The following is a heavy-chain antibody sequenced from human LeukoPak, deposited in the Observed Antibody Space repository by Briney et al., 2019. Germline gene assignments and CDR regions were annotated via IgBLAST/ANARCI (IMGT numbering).Heavy chain of an antibody. Sequence: SETLSLTCTVSGGSISSYYWSWIRQPPGKGLEWIGYIYYSGSTNYNPSLKSRVTMSVDTSKNQFSLKLSSVTAAETAVYYCARHGSFRYYFDYWGQGTLVTVSS. V-gene: IGHV4-59*08. D-gene: IGHD3-10*01. J-gene: IGHJ4*02. CDR1: GGSISSYY. CDR2: IYYSGST. CDR3: ARHGSFRYYFDY.